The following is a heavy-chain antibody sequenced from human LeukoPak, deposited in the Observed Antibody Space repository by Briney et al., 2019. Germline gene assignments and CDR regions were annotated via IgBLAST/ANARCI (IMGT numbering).Heavy chain of an antibody. D-gene: IGHD3-3*01. CDR3: ARAGLPNFGRSYFDF. Sequence: PGGSLTLSCAASRFTFSSFWMSWVRQAPGRGLEWVANIMADGSEKNYVDSVKGRFIISRDNAENSLYLQLNSLRAEDTAVYYCARAGLPNFGRSYFDFWGQGTLVTVSS. V-gene: IGHV3-7*01. CDR2: IMADGSEK. CDR1: RFTFSSFW. J-gene: IGHJ4*02.